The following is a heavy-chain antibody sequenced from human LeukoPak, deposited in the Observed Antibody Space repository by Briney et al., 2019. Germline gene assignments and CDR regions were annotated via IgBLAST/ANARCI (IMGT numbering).Heavy chain of an antibody. CDR3: ARGVGATRIWVYYYMDV. CDR1: GYSISSGYY. D-gene: IGHD1-26*01. J-gene: IGHJ6*03. V-gene: IGHV4-38-2*02. CDR2: IYYSGST. Sequence: PSETLSLTCSVSGYSISSGYYWVWIRQPPGKGLEWIGSIYYSGSTNYNPSLKSRVTISVDTSKNQFSLKLNSVTAADTAVYYCARGVGATRIWVYYYMDVWGKGTTVTVSS.